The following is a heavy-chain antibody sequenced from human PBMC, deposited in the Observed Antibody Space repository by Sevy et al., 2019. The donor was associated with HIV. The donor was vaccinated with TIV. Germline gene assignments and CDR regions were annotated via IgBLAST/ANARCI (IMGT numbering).Heavy chain of an antibody. Sequence: SETLSLTCAVYGGSFSGYYWSWIRRPPEKGLEWIGGINHSGGTNDNPSLKSRVTISVDTSKNQFSLKLNSVTAADTAVYYCARHCTGSSCSHAFNIWGQGTMVTVSS. CDR3: ARHCTGSSCSHAFNI. V-gene: IGHV4-34*01. CDR1: GGSFSGYY. J-gene: IGHJ3*02. CDR2: INHSGGT. D-gene: IGHD2-15*01.